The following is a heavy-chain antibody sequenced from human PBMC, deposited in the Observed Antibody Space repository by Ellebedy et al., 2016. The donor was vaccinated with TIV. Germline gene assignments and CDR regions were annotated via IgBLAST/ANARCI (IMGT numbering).Heavy chain of an antibody. CDR2: IYYSGST. D-gene: IGHD5-12*01. CDR3: ARDGSYRDSGTPLDF. J-gene: IGHJ4*02. V-gene: IGHV4-59*12. CDR1: GGSISSYY. Sequence: GSLRLSXTVSGGSISSYYWSWIRQPPGKGLEWIGYIYYSGSTNYNPSLKSRVTISVDTSKNQFSLKLTSVTAADTAVYYCARDGSYRDSGTPLDFWGRGTLVTVSS.